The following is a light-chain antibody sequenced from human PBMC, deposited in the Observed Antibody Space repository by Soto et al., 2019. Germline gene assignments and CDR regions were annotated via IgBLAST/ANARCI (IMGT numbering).Light chain of an antibody. V-gene: IGKV2-28*01. Sequence: DIVMTQSPLSLPVTPGEPASISGRSSQSLLHSNGYNYLDWYLQKPGQSPQLLIYLGSNRASGVPDRFSGSGSGTDFTLKISTVEAEDAGVYYCMQALQTPWTFRQGTKVEIK. CDR3: MQALQTPWT. CDR2: LGS. CDR1: QSLLHSNGYNY. J-gene: IGKJ1*01.